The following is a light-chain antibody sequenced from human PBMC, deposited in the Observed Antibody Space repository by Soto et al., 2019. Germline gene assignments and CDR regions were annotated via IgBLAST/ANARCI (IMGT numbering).Light chain of an antibody. Sequence: LSPGERATLSCRASQSISSYLGWYQQKPGQAPRLLIYDASNRAAGILARFSGSGSGTDFTLTISSLEPEDFAVYYCQQRSNWPLTFGGGTKVEIK. V-gene: IGKV3-11*01. J-gene: IGKJ4*01. CDR2: DAS. CDR1: QSISSY. CDR3: QQRSNWPLT.